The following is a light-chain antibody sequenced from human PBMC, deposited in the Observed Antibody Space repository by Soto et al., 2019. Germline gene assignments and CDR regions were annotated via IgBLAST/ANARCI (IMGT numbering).Light chain of an antibody. CDR3: QQRSNWPLT. V-gene: IGKV3-11*01. CDR1: QSVSSY. CDR2: GAS. J-gene: IGKJ4*01. Sequence: EIVLTQSPATLSLSPGERATLSCRASQSVSSYLDWYQQKPGQVPRLLINGASNRATGIPARFSGSGSGTDFTLTISSLEPEDFAVYYCQQRSNWPLTFGGGTKVEVK.